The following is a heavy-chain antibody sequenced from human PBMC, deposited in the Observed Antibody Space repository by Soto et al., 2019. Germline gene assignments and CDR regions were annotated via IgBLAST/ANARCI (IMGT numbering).Heavy chain of an antibody. CDR2: INPSGGST. CDR3: ARGRGCSSTSCYTHYYYYYYMDV. Sequence: ASVKVSCKASGYTFASYYRRWVRQAPGQGLEWMGVINPSGGSTSYAQKFQGRVTMTRDTSTSTVYMELSSLRSEDTAVYYCARGRGCSSTSCYTHYYYYYYMDVWGKGTTVTVSS. V-gene: IGHV1-46*03. CDR1: GYTFASYY. D-gene: IGHD2-2*02. J-gene: IGHJ6*03.